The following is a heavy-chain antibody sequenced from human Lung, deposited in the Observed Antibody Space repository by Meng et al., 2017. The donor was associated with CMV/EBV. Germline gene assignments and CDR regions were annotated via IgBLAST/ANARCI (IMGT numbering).Heavy chain of an antibody. D-gene: IGHD5-18*01. V-gene: IGHV3-30*04. CDR1: GFTFSSYA. CDR3: AREGYSYGFGGLFDY. Sequence: GESXKISCAASGFTFSSYAMHWVRQAPGKGLEWVAVISYDGSNKYYADSVKGRFTISRDNSKNTLYLQMNSLRAEDTAVYYCAREGYSYGFGGLFDYWGQGXLVTVSS. CDR2: ISYDGSNK. J-gene: IGHJ4*02.